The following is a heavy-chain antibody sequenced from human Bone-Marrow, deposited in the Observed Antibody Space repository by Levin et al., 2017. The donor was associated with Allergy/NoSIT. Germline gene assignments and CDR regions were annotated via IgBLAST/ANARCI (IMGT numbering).Heavy chain of an antibody. CDR1: GYTFTSYA. CDR2: INTNTGNP. Sequence: GESLKISCKASGYTFTSYAMNWVRQAPGQGLEWMGWINTNTGNPTYAQGFTGRFVFSLDTSVSTAYLQISSLKAEDTAVYYCARVLGNYGSGSYYITYPWGQGTLVTVSS. J-gene: IGHJ5*02. D-gene: IGHD3-10*01. CDR3: ARVLGNYGSGSYYITYP. V-gene: IGHV7-4-1*02.